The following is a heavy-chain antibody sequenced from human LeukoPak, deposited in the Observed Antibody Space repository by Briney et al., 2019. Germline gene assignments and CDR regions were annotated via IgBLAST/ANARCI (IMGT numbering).Heavy chain of an antibody. J-gene: IGHJ3*02. CDR2: IKQDGSEK. CDR1: GFTFSSYW. V-gene: IGHV3-7*03. Sequence: GGSLRLSCAASGFTFSSYWMSWVRLAPGKGLEWVANIKQDGSEKYYVDSVRGRFSISRDNSKNSLYLQMNSLRAEDTALYHCARGFLYAFDIWGQGTMVTVSS. D-gene: IGHD3-10*01. CDR3: ARGFLYAFDI.